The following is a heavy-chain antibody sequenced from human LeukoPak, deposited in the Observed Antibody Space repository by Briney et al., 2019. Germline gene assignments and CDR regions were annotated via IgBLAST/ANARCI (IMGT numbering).Heavy chain of an antibody. CDR3: AKGPHTYCSGGSCYSGSDY. V-gene: IGHV3-23*01. D-gene: IGHD2-15*01. CDR2: ISGSGGST. CDR1: GFTFSSYA. Sequence: GGSLRLSCAASGFTFSSYAMSWVRQAPGKGLEWVSAISGSGGSTYYADSVKGRFTISRDNSKNTLYLQMNSLRAEDTAVYYCAKGPHTYCSGGSCYSGSDYWGQGTLVTVSS. J-gene: IGHJ4*02.